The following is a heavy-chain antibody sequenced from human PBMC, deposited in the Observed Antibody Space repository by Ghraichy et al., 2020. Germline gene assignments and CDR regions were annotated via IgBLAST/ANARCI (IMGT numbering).Heavy chain of an antibody. CDR1: GYMFTDYW. Sequence: GGSLRLSCKGSGYMFTDYWIAWVRQMTGKGLEWMGSIHPGDSERTYTPTFQGQVIMSVDKSIRTAYLQWSSLKASDTAIYFCARVDDDGIYDRGIGDKKYFDKWGQGTLVTVSS. CDR3: ARVDDDGIYDRGIGDKKYFDK. J-gene: IGHJ4*02. CDR2: IHPGDSER. V-gene: IGHV5-51*01. D-gene: IGHD2/OR15-2a*01.